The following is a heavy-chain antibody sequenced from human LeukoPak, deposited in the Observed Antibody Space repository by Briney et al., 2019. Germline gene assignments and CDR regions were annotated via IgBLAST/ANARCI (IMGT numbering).Heavy chain of an antibody. Sequence: ASVKVSCKVCGYTLSELSMHWVRQGPGKGLEWMGGFDPEDGETIYAQKFQGRVTMTEDTSTDTAYMELSSLRSEDTAVYYCATTKSITMIVAAPGINAFDIWGQGTMVTVSS. CDR2: FDPEDGET. CDR3: ATTKSITMIVAAPGINAFDI. CDR1: GYTLSELS. D-gene: IGHD3-22*01. J-gene: IGHJ3*02. V-gene: IGHV1-24*01.